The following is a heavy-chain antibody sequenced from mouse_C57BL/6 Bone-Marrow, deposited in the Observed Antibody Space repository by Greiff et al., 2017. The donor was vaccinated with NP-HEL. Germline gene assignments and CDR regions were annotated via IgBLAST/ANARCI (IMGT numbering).Heavy chain of an antibody. V-gene: IGHV5-4*01. CDR3: ARDYALRGYFDV. CDR2: LSDGGSYT. CDR1: GFTFSSYA. D-gene: IGHD1-1*01. J-gene: IGHJ1*03. Sequence: EVKVVESGGGLVKPGGSLKLSCAASGFTFSSYAMSWVRQTPEKRLEWVATLSDGGSYTYYPDNVKGRFTISRDNAKNNLYLQMSHLKSEDTAMYYCARDYALRGYFDVWGTGTTVTVSS.